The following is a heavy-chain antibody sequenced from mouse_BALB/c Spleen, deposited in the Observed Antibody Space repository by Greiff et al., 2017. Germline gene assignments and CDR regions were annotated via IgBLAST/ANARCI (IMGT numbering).Heavy chain of an antibody. V-gene: IGHV1S135*01. CDR2: IDPYNGGT. D-gene: IGHD2-3*01. Sequence: EVQLVESGPELVKPGASVKVSCKASGYAFTSYNMYWVKQSHGKSLEWIGYIDPYNGGTSYNQKFKGKATLTVDKSSSTAYMQLNSLTSEDSAVYYCASGKYDRLYAMDYWGQGTSVTVSS. J-gene: IGHJ4*01. CDR1: GYAFTSYN. CDR3: ASGKYDRLYAMDY.